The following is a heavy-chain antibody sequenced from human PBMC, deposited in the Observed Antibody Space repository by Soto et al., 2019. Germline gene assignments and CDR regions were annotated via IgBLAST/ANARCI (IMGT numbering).Heavy chain of an antibody. CDR2: ISDYNCDT. CDR1: GYTFTNYG. D-gene: IGHD6-6*01. J-gene: IGHJ6*03. CDR3: ASVRQRVGYFYYYMDV. Sequence: QVQLLQSGAEVKKPGASVKVSCKASGYTFTNYGITWVRRAPGQGLEWMGWISDYNCDTHYTQRLGGRVTMTTDTSTSTAYMELRGLRSDDTAVYYCASVRQRVGYFYYYMDVWGKWTKVTVSS. V-gene: IGHV1-18*01.